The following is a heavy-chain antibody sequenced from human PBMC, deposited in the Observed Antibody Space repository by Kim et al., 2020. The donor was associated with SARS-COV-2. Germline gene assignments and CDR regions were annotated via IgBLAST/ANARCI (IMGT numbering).Heavy chain of an antibody. D-gene: IGHD2-2*01. J-gene: IGHJ6*02. Sequence: GGSLRLSCAASGFTFSSYSMNWVRQAPGKGLEWVSSISSSSSYIYYADSVKGRFTISRDNAKNSLYLQMNSLRAEDTAVYYCAREGTFCSSTSCYREGGMDVWGQGTTVTVSS. CDR3: AREGTFCSSTSCYREGGMDV. V-gene: IGHV3-21*01. CDR1: GFTFSSYS. CDR2: ISSSSSYI.